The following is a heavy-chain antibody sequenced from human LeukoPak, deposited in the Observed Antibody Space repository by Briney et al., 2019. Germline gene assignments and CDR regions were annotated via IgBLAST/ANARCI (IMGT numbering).Heavy chain of an antibody. CDR2: LSGSGRTT. Sequence: GGSLRLSCSASGFLFSNYAMSWVRQAPGKGLEWISALSGSGRTTYYADSVKGRFTISRDNSKNTLYLQMNSLRAEDTAVYYCAKGYGDKGDYFDYWGQGTLVTVSS. V-gene: IGHV3-23*01. CDR1: GFLFSNYA. J-gene: IGHJ4*02. CDR3: AKGYGDKGDYFDY. D-gene: IGHD4-17*01.